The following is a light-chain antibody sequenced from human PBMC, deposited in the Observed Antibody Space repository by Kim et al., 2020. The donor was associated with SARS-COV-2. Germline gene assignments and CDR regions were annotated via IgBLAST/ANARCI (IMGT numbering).Light chain of an antibody. CDR1: QRIGNR. J-gene: IGKJ4*01. Sequence: ASVGERATISCRARQRIGNRLAWYQQKPEKAPKFLIYEASTLESGVPSRFSGSGSETEFTLTISSLQPDDLATYYCQQYTSYPLTFGGGTKVDIK. CDR3: QQYTSYPLT. V-gene: IGKV1-5*03. CDR2: EAS.